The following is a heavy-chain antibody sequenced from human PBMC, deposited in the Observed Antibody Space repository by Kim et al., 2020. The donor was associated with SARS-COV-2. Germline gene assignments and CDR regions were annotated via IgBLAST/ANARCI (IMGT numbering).Heavy chain of an antibody. V-gene: IGHV3-73*01. J-gene: IGHJ6*02. CDR3: SLSGGYCSGGSCSSVNYYGMDV. CDR1: GFTFSASA. Sequence: GGSLRLSCAASGFTFSASAMHWVRQASGKGLEWVGRIRSKSNSYATAFAASVEGRFTISRDDSKNTAYLQINSLKTEDTAVYYCSLSGGYCSGGSCSSVNYYGMDVWGQGTTVTVSS. CDR2: IRSKSNSYAT. D-gene: IGHD2-15*01.